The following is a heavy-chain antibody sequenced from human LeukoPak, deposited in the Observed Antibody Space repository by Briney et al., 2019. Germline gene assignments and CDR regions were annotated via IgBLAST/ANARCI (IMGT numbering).Heavy chain of an antibody. V-gene: IGHV3-53*05. Sequence: GGSLRLSCAASGFTVNSNYMSWVHQAPGKGLEWVSVIYSGGSTYYADSVKGRFTNSRDNSKNTLYLQMNSLRAEDTAVYYCARDAAAGNRFDPWGQGTLVTVSS. CDR3: ARDAAAGNRFDP. CDR1: GFTVNSNY. J-gene: IGHJ5*02. CDR2: IYSGGST. D-gene: IGHD6-13*01.